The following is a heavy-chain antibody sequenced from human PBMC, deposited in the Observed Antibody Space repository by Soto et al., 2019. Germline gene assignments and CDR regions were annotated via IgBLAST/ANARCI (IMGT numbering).Heavy chain of an antibody. D-gene: IGHD2-21*01. CDR3: AITYCRDNSCPRDFDF. V-gene: IGHV1-69*02. CDR2: FIPIIDMA. CDR1: GGTFNTYT. Sequence: QVQVVQSGAEVKKPESSVKVSCKPSGGTFNTYTVNWVRLAPGHGLEWMGRFIPIIDMANYAQKFQDRVTITADRSTFTAYMELNSLITDDTAVYYCAITYCRDNSCPRDFDFWGPGTRVTVSS. J-gene: IGHJ4*02.